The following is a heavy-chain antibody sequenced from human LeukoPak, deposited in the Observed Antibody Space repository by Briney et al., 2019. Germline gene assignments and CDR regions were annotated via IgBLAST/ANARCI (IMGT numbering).Heavy chain of an antibody. Sequence: GPSVRISCKASGYTFTGYYMHWVRQAPGQGLEWMGWINPNSGGTNYAQKFQGRITMTRDTTISTAYMELSRLRSDDTAVYYCARDWCSSTSCSEGWFDPWGQGTLVTVSS. CDR2: INPNSGGT. V-gene: IGHV1-2*02. J-gene: IGHJ5*02. CDR1: GYTFTGYY. CDR3: ARDWCSSTSCSEGWFDP. D-gene: IGHD2-2*01.